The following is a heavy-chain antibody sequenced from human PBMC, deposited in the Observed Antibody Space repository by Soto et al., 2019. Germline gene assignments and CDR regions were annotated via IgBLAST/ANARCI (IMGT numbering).Heavy chain of an antibody. D-gene: IGHD6-13*01. CDR3: ASGADGSSWYTDYGMDV. CDR2: INPNSGNT. Sequence: ASVKVSCKASGYTFTGYYMHWVRQAPGQGLEWMGWINPNSGNTGYAQKFQGRVTMTRNTSISTAYMELSSLRSEDTAVYYCASGADGSSWYTDYGMDVWGQGTTVTVSS. V-gene: IGHV1-8*02. CDR1: GYTFTGYY. J-gene: IGHJ6*02.